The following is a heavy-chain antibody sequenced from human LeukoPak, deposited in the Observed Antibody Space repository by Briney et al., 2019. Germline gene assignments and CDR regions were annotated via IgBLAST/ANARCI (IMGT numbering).Heavy chain of an antibody. CDR3: ARHDTGYCSSTSCSDFDY. V-gene: IGHV4-39*01. CDR1: GGSISSSSYY. CDR2: IYYSGST. J-gene: IGHJ4*02. D-gene: IGHD2-2*03. Sequence: PSETLSLTCTVSGGSISSSSYYWGWLRQPPGKGLEWIGSIYYSGSTYYNPSLKSRVTISVDTSKNQFSLKLSSVTAADTAVYYCARHDTGYCSSTSCSDFDYWGQGTLSPSPQ.